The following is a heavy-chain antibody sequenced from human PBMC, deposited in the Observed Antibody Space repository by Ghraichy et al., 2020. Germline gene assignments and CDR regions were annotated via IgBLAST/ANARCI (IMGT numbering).Heavy chain of an antibody. CDR1: GFTVSNNY. CDR2: IYAGGDT. Sequence: GGSLRLSCAASGFTVSNNYMSWVRQFPGKGLEWVSVIYAGGDTYYADSVKGRFTISRDNSKNTLYLQMNNLRGEDTAVYYCARSGSVWFDYWGQGTLVNVSS. CDR3: ARSGSVWFDY. V-gene: IGHV3-53*01. D-gene: IGHD6-19*01. J-gene: IGHJ4*02.